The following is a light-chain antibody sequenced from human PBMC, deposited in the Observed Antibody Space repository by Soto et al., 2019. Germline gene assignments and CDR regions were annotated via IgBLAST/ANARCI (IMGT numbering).Light chain of an antibody. CDR2: DVS. J-gene: IGLJ1*01. V-gene: IGLV2-14*01. CDR1: SSDAGGYNY. CDR3: SSYTGSTTLHYV. Sequence: QSALTQPASVSGSPGQSITISCTGTSSDAGGYNYVSWYQQHPGKAPKLLIYDVSNRPSGASNRFSGSKSGNTASLTISGFQAEDEADYYCSSYTGSTTLHYVFGTGTKVTVL.